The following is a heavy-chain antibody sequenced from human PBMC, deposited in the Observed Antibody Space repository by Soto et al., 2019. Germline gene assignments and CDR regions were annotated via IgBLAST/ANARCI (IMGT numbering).Heavy chain of an antibody. CDR3: AKAELGKLYTAMAN. V-gene: IGHV3-30*18. CDR2: ISYDGSNK. CDR1: GFTFSSYG. D-gene: IGHD5-18*01. J-gene: IGHJ4*02. Sequence: GGSLRLSCAASGFTFSSYGMHWVRQAPGKGLEWVAVISYDGSNKYYADSVKGRFTISRDNSKSTLYLQMNSLRAEDTAVYYCAKAELGKLYTAMANWGQGTLVTVSS.